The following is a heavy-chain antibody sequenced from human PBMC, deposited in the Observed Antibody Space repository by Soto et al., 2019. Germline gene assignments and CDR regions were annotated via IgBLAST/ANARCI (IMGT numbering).Heavy chain of an antibody. CDR3: ARLRSYVKGTY. CDR1: GGAFSDYY. Sequence: SETLSLTCAVYGGAFSDYYWSWIRQPPGKGLEWIGEINRSGNTNYNPSLKSRVTISIDASKNRLSLTLSSLTAADTAVYYCARLRSYVKGTYWGQGTQVTVSS. J-gene: IGHJ4*02. D-gene: IGHD4-17*01. V-gene: IGHV4-34*01. CDR2: INRSGNT.